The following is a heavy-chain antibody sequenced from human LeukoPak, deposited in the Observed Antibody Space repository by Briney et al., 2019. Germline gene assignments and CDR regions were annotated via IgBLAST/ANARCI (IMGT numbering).Heavy chain of an antibody. J-gene: IGHJ4*02. CDR1: GDSVSSITAA. V-gene: IGHV6-1*01. D-gene: IGHD6-19*01. CDR2: TYYRSKWYS. Sequence: KNSQTLSLTCAISGDSVSSITAAWNWVSQSPSRGLEWLGRTYYRSKWYSDYAVSVRSRITINPDTSKNQFSLQLSSVTPEDTAVYYCARYPTGWYLDYWGQGTLVTVSS. CDR3: ARYPTGWYLDY.